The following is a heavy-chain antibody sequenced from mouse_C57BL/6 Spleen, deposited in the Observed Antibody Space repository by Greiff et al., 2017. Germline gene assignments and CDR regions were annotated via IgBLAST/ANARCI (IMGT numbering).Heavy chain of an antibody. V-gene: IGHV3-6*01. J-gene: IGHJ2*01. CDR3: ARGASNWDVDY. D-gene: IGHD4-1*01. Sequence: EVQLQQSGPGLVKPSQSLSLTCSVTGYSITSGYYWNWIRQFPGNKLEWMGYISYDGSNNYNPSLKNRISITRDTSKNQFFLKLNSVTTEDTATYYCARGASNWDVDYWGQGTTLTVSS. CDR1: GYSITSGYY. CDR2: ISYDGSN.